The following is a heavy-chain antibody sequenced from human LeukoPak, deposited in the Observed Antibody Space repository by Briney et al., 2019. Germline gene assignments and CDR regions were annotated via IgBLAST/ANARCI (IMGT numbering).Heavy chain of an antibody. CDR3: AKSPPRANWFDP. Sequence: PGGSLRLSCVASGFDFRSYSMNWVRQAPGKGLEWVSYISSFGGTIYYADSVKGRFTISRDNAKNSLYLQMNSLRAEDTAVYYCAKSPPRANWFDPWGQGTLVTVSS. V-gene: IGHV3-48*01. J-gene: IGHJ5*02. CDR1: GFDFRSYS. CDR2: ISSFGGTI.